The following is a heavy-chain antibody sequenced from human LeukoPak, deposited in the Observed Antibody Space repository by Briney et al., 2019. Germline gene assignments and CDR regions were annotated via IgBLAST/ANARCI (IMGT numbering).Heavy chain of an antibody. CDR2: IDPSDSYT. V-gene: IGHV5-10-1*01. CDR3: ARLSTGITMVRGVINYYYGMDV. CDR1: GYSFTSYW. D-gene: IGHD3-10*01. Sequence: GESLKISCKGSGYSFTSYWISWVRQMPGKGLEWMGRIDPSDSYTNYSPSFQGHVTISADKSISTAYLQWSSLKASDTAMYYCARLSTGITMVRGVINYYYGMDVWGQGTTVTVSS. J-gene: IGHJ6*02.